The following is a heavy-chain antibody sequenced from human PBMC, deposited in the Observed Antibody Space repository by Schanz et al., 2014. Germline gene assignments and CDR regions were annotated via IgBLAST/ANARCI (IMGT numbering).Heavy chain of an antibody. CDR3: ERGGYSSGWYDQDIAHFDY. CDR2: MNPNSGNP. CDR1: GYTFTSYD. V-gene: IGHV1-8*01. Sequence: QVQLIQSGAEVKKPGASVKVSCTASGYTFTSYDINWVRQAPGQGLEWLGWMNPNSGNPGFAQKFRGRVTMTRNTSMTTADKELRSMRSDDTDVYYCERGGYSSGWYDQDIAHFDYWGQGTLVTVSS. D-gene: IGHD6-19*01. J-gene: IGHJ4*02.